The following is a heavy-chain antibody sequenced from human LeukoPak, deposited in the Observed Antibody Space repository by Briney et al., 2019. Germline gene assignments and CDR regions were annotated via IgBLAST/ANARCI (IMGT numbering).Heavy chain of an antibody. D-gene: IGHD2-15*01. V-gene: IGHV4-4*07. CDR1: GGSISSYY. CDR3: AGGRRYCSGGSCYGRGWFDP. CDR2: IYTSGST. Sequence: SETLSLTCTVPGGSISSYYWSWIRQPAGKGLEWIGRIYTSGSTNYNPSLKSRVTMSVDTSKNQFSLKLSSVTAADTAVYYCAGGRRYCSGGSCYGRGWFDPWGQGTLVTVSS. J-gene: IGHJ5*02.